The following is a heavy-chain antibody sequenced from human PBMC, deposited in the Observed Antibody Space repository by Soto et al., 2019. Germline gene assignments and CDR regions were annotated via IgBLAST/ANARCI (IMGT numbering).Heavy chain of an antibody. CDR2: MDLDGSQR. J-gene: IGHJ5*01. D-gene: IGHD2-15*01. V-gene: IGHV3-7*01. CDR1: GFTFSSYW. Sequence: EVQLEESGGDLVHPGGSLRLSCAASGFTFSSYWMSWVRQAPGKGLEWVAYMDLDGSQRDYVDSVKGRFTISRDNARNSLYLQMDSLRVEDTAVYYCAREDLYHFDSWGQGTLVTVSS. CDR3: AREDLYHFDS.